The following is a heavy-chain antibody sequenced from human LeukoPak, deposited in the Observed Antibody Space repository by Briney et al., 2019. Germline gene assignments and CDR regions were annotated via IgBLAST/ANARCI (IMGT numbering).Heavy chain of an antibody. CDR2: ISGSGGST. V-gene: IGHV3-23*01. D-gene: IGHD6-19*01. CDR3: ARRHIAVAGPFDY. CDR1: GFTFSSYA. J-gene: IGHJ4*02. Sequence: GGSLRLSCAASGFTFSSYAMSWVRQAPGKGPEWVSAISGSGGSTYYADSVKGRFTISRDNSKNTLYLQINSLRAEDTAVYYCARRHIAVAGPFDYWGQGTLVTVSS.